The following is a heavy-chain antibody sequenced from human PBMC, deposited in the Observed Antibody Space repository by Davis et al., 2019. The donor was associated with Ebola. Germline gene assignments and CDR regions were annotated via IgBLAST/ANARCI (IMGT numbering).Heavy chain of an antibody. CDR1: GVYINSDFF. D-gene: IGHD6-6*01. J-gene: IGHJ4*02. CDR2: ISYSGNA. CDR3: GRVDEQLLKGVDY. V-gene: IGHV4-30-4*01. Sequence: SETLSLTCTVSGVYINSDFFWSWIRQPPGKGLEWIGYISYSGNAYYNPSFKSRLTISVDTSKSRFSLQLNSVTAADTAVYYCGRVDEQLLKGVDYWGQGVLVTVSS.